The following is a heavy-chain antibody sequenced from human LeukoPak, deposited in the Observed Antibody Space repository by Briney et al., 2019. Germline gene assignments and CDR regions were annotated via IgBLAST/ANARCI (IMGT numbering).Heavy chain of an antibody. CDR1: GGSISSYY. CDR2: ISDSGST. CDR3: ARTTVTTYFDN. D-gene: IGHD4-17*01. J-gene: IGHJ4*02. V-gene: IGHV4-59*01. Sequence: SVTLSLTCTLPGGSISSYYWSWIRQPPGKGLEWIAYISDSGSTNYNPSLKSRVTISVDTSKNQFSLKLSSVTAAATAVYYCARTTVTTYFDNWGQGTLVTVSS.